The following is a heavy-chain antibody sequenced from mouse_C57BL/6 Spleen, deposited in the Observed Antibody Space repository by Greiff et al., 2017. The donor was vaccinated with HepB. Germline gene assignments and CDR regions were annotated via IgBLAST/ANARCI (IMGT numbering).Heavy chain of an antibody. V-gene: IGHV5-17*01. Sequence: EVQRVESGGGLVKPGGSLKLSCAASGFTFSDYGMHWVRQAPEKGLEWVAYISSGSSTIYYADTVKGRFTISRDNAKNTLFLQMTSLRSEDTAMYYCARPDGYYAMDDWGQGTSVTVSS. CDR2: ISSGSSTI. D-gene: IGHD2-3*01. CDR3: ARPDGYYAMDD. CDR1: GFTFSDYG. J-gene: IGHJ4*01.